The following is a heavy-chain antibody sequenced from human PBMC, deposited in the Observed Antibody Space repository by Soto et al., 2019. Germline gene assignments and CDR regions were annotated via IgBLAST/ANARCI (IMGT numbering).Heavy chain of an antibody. D-gene: IGHD1-1*01. CDR3: AREGTRTYYYGMDV. V-gene: IGHV4-31*03. Sequence: PSETLSLTCTVSGGSISSGDYYWSWIRQHPGKGLEWIGYIYYSGSTYYNPSLKSRVTISVDTSKNQFSLKLSSVTAADTAVYYCAREGTRTYYYGMDVWGQGTTVTVSS. CDR2: IYYSGST. CDR1: GGSISSGDYY. J-gene: IGHJ6*02.